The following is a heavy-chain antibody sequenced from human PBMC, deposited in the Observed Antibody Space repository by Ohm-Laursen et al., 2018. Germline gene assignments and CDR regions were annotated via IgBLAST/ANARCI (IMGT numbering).Heavy chain of an antibody. Sequence: SLRLSCSASGFTFSDYYMSWIRQAPGKGLEWVSYISSSGSTIYYADSVKGRFTISRDNAKNSLYLQMNSLRAEDTAVYYCARNPPNDYGDYFYYGMDVWGQGTTVTVSS. J-gene: IGHJ6*02. V-gene: IGHV3-11*01. CDR2: ISSSGSTI. CDR1: GFTFSDYY. CDR3: ARNPPNDYGDYFYYGMDV. D-gene: IGHD4-17*01.